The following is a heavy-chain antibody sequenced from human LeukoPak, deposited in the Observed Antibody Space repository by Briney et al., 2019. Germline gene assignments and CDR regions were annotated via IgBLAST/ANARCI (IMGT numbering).Heavy chain of an antibody. Sequence: GASVKVSCKASGYTFTSYYMHWVRQAPGQGLEWMGLINPSGGSTSYAQKFQGRVTMTRDTSTSTVYMELGSLRSEDTAVYYCASSNAGMATITIPGYYYGMDVWGQGTTVTVSS. V-gene: IGHV1-46*01. CDR1: GYTFTSYY. J-gene: IGHJ6*02. CDR2: INPSGGST. D-gene: IGHD5-24*01. CDR3: ASSNAGMATITIPGYYYGMDV.